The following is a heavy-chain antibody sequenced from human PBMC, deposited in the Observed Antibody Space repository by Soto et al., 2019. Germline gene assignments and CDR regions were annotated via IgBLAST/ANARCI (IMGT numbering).Heavy chain of an antibody. CDR1: GFTFSSYA. Sequence: EVQLLESGGGLVQPGGSLRLSCAASGFTFSSYAMSWVRQAPGKGLEWVSTISGSGSKTYYADSVKGRFTISKDNSKSTLNQPMNSLRAEDTAVYYCAKDSLNYYYSSGPFDLWGQGTLVTVCS. CDR2: ISGSGSKT. J-gene: IGHJ5*02. CDR3: AKDSLNYYYSSGPFDL. D-gene: IGHD3-10*01. V-gene: IGHV3-23*01.